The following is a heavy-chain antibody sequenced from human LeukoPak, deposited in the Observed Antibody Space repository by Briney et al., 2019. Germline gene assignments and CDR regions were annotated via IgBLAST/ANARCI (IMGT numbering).Heavy chain of an antibody. J-gene: IGHJ3*02. CDR1: GYTFTSYG. CDR3: ARVLDGTYYDILTGYSKGAFDI. CDR2: ISAYNGNT. D-gene: IGHD3-9*01. V-gene: IGHV1-18*01. Sequence: GASVKVSCKASGYTFTSYGISWVRQAPGQGLEWMGWISAYNGNTNYAQKLQGRVTMTTDISTSTAYMELRSLRSDDTAVYYCARVLDGTYYDILTGYSKGAFDIWGQGTMVTVSS.